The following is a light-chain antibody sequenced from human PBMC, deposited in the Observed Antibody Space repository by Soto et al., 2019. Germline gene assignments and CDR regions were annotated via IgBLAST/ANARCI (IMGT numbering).Light chain of an antibody. J-gene: IGLJ2*01. V-gene: IGLV2-14*01. Sequence: QSVLTQPASVSGSPGQSITISCTGTSSVVGGYNYVSWYQQHPGKAPKLMIYDVSNRPSGVSNRFSGSKSGNTASLTISGLQAGDEADYYCSSYTSSSTLVFGGGTQLTVL. CDR3: SSYTSSSTLV. CDR1: SSVVGGYNY. CDR2: DVS.